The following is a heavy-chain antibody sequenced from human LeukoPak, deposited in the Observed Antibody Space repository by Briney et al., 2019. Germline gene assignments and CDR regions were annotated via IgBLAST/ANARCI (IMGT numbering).Heavy chain of an antibody. J-gene: IGHJ5*02. CDR2: MSQDGSQR. CDR3: AGDWRGYSYGA. CDR1: GFTFGSEW. V-gene: IGHV3-7*01. Sequence: GGSLRLSCAASGFTFGSEWMSWVRQAPGTGLEWVANMSQDGSQRYYLDSVKGRFTVSRDNAENSLYLQMNSVRVEDTAVYYCAGDWRGYSYGAWGQGTLVTVSS. D-gene: IGHD5-18*01.